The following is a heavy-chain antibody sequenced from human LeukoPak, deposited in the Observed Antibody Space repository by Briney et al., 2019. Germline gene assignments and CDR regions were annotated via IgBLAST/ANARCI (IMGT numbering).Heavy chain of an antibody. J-gene: IGHJ6*03. Sequence: ASVKVSCKASGYTFTGYYMHWVRQAPGQGLEWMGWINPNSGGTNYAQKFQGRVTMTRDTSISTAYMELSRLRSDDTAVYYCARGTVLRYFDWLYSYYYMDVWGKGTTVTISS. D-gene: IGHD3-9*01. V-gene: IGHV1-2*02. CDR1: GYTFTGYY. CDR3: ARGTVLRYFDWLYSYYYMDV. CDR2: INPNSGGT.